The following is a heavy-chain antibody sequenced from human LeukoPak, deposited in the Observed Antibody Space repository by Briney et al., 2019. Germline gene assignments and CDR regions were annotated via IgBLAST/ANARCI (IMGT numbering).Heavy chain of an antibody. CDR3: VKDLGRYRNNCFDY. J-gene: IGHJ4*02. CDR2: ISGSGGGT. Sequence: PGGSLRLSCAASGFTFSSYAMSWVRQAPEKGLEWVSTISGSGGGTYYADSVKGRFTIPRDDSKNTLYLQMNSLRAEGTAVYYCVKDLGRYRNNCFDYWGQGTLVTVSS. CDR1: GFTFSSYA. V-gene: IGHV3-23*01. D-gene: IGHD1-26*01.